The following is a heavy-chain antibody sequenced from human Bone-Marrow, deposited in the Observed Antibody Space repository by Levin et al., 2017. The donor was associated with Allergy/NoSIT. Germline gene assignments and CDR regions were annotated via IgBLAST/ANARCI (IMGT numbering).Heavy chain of an antibody. CDR3: ARSSDSSSPEWAFDI. Sequence: PGGSLRLSCAASGFTFSDYYMSWIRQAPGKGLEWVSYISSSSSYTNYADSVKGRFTISRDNAKNSLYLQMNSLRAEDTAVYYCARSSDSSSPEWAFDIWGQGTMVTVSS. J-gene: IGHJ3*02. D-gene: IGHD6-13*01. CDR1: GFTFSDYY. CDR2: ISSSSSYT. V-gene: IGHV3-11*03.